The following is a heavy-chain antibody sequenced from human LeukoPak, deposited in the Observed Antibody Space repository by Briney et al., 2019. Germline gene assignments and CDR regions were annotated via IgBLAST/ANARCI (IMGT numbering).Heavy chain of an antibody. CDR2: IYHSGST. Sequence: SGTLSLTCAVSGGSISSSNWWSWVRQPPGKGLEWIGEIYHSGSTNYNPSLKSRVTISVDKSKNQFSLKLSSVTAADTAVYYRARVPVVPAANFYWYFDLWGRGTLVTVSS. J-gene: IGHJ2*01. D-gene: IGHD2-2*01. V-gene: IGHV4-4*02. CDR1: GGSISSSNW. CDR3: ARVPVVPAANFYWYFDL.